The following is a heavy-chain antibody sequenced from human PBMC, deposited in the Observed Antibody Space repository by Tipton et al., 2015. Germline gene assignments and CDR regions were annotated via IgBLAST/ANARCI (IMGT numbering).Heavy chain of an antibody. CDR3: ARTQGYFDGSGYYYDAFDI. V-gene: IGHV4-34*01. Sequence: LRLSCAVYGGSFSGYYWTWIRQPPGKGLEWIGEINHSGGTKYNPSLKSRVTMSVDTSKKQFSLKVNSVTAADTAVYYCARTQGYFDGSGYYYDAFDIWGQGTMVTVSS. CDR2: INHSGGT. D-gene: IGHD3-22*01. J-gene: IGHJ3*02. CDR1: GGSFSGYY.